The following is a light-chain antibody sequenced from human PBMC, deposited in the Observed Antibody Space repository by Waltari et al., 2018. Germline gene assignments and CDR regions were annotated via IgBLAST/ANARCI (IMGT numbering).Light chain of an antibody. CDR2: DAS. Sequence: EIVLTQSPATLSLSPGERATLSCRASQSVSSYLAWYQHKPGQAPRLLIHDASARAAGIPARFRGSGSGTDFTLTISSLEPEDFAVYYCQQRSNGPPMYTFGQGTRLEIK. J-gene: IGKJ2*01. CDR3: QQRSNGPPMYT. V-gene: IGKV3-11*01. CDR1: QSVSSY.